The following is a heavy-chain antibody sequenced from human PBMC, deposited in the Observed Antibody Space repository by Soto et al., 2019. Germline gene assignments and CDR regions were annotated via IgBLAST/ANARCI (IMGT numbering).Heavy chain of an antibody. CDR1: GFTFSSYG. V-gene: IGHV3-33*01. CDR2: IWYDGSNK. CDR3: ARASHVTIFGVVIIKDAFDI. D-gene: IGHD3-3*01. Sequence: QVQLVESGGGVVQPGRSLRLSCAASGFTFSSYGMHWVRQAPGKGLEWVAVIWYDGSNKCYADSVKGRFTISRDNSKNTLYLQMNSLRAEDTAVYYCARASHVTIFGVVIIKDAFDIWGQGTMVTVSS. J-gene: IGHJ3*02.